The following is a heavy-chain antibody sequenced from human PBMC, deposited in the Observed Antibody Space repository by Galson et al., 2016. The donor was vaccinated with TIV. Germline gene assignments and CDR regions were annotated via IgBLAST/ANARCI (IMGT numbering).Heavy chain of an antibody. Sequence: LSLTCSVSGDSISSGDYYWSWIRQPPGKGLEWIGCIHYTGTSDYKASLKSRLSMSLDTSKSHFSLKLNSVTAADTAVYYCARAPIRGVRGVILFDFWGQGALVTVSS. CDR3: ARAPIRGVRGVILFDF. J-gene: IGHJ4*02. CDR2: IHYTGTS. D-gene: IGHD3-10*01. CDR1: GDSISSGDYY. V-gene: IGHV4-30-4*01.